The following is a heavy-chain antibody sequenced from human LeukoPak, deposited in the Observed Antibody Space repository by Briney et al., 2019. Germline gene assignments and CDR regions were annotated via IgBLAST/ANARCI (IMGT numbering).Heavy chain of an antibody. CDR3: ATPFLIAAAGTGFQH. CDR1: GYTLTELS. J-gene: IGHJ1*01. V-gene: IGHV1-24*01. Sequence: ASVKVSCKVSGYTLTELSMHWVRQAPGKGLEWMGGFDPEDDETIYAQKFQGRVTMTEDTSTDTAYMELSSLRSEDTAVYYCATPFLIAAAGTGFQHWGQGTLVTVSP. D-gene: IGHD6-13*01. CDR2: FDPEDDET.